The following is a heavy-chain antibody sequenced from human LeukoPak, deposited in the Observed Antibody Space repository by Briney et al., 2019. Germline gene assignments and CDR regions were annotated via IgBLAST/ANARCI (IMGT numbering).Heavy chain of an antibody. CDR2: IYSDGNT. Sequence: PGGSLRLSCAVSGFTFSDHYIDWVRQAPGMGLEWVSTIYSDGNTYYPDSVKGRFTISRDGSKNTLYLQLNSLRTEDTAIYYCVREREGSNSEHWGQGTLVTVSS. D-gene: IGHD1-26*01. CDR1: GFTFSDHY. J-gene: IGHJ1*01. V-gene: IGHV3-53*01. CDR3: VREREGSNSEH.